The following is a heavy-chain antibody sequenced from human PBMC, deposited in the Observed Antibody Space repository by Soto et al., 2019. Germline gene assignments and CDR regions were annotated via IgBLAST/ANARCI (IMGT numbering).Heavy chain of an antibody. Sequence: SETLSLTCAAYGGSFSSYHWSWIRQTPGKGLEWIGEINQLTTTNYNPSLKSRVIISLDTPKNQFSLKLSSVTAADTAVYYCARGYDTALAPIFWGQGILVTVSS. V-gene: IGHV4-34*01. J-gene: IGHJ4*02. CDR1: GGSFSSYH. CDR2: INQLTTT. CDR3: ARGYDTALAPIF. D-gene: IGHD5-18*01.